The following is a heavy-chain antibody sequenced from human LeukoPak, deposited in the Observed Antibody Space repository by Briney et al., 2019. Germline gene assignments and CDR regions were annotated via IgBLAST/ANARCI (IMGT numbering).Heavy chain of an antibody. CDR2: IYHSGST. D-gene: IGHD5-24*01. CDR1: VGSISSYY. CDR3: ARARWLHEQDAFDI. Sequence: SETLSLTCSVSVGSISSYYWSWIRQPPGKGLEWIGYIYHSGSTNYNPSLKSRVTISVDTSKNQFSLKLSSVTAADTAVYYCARARWLHEQDAFDIWGQGTMVTVSS. V-gene: IGHV4-59*01. J-gene: IGHJ3*02.